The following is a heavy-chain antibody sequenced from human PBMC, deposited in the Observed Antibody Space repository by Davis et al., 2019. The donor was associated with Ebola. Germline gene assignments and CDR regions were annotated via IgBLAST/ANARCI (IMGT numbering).Heavy chain of an antibody. J-gene: IGHJ6*04. V-gene: IGHV3-11*01. Sequence: AESLRLSCAASGFTFSDYYMSLIRQAPGKGLEWVSYISSSGSTIYYADSVKGRFTISRDNAKNSLYLQMNSLRAEDTAVYYCARPWGPYYYGMDVWGKGTTVTVSS. D-gene: IGHD3-16*01. CDR3: ARPWGPYYYGMDV. CDR1: GFTFSDYY. CDR2: ISSSGSTI.